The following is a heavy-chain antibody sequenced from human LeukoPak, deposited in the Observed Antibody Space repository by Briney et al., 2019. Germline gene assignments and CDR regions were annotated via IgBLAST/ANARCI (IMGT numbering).Heavy chain of an antibody. CDR2: INPNSGGT. J-gene: IGHJ1*01. V-gene: IGHV1-2*06. Sequence: ASAKVSCKASGYTFTGYYMHWVRQAPGQGLEWMGRINPNSGGTNYAQKFQGRVTMTRDTSTSTVYMELSSLRSEDTAVYYCARGLENDYGGNSYFQHWGQGTLVTVSS. CDR3: ARGLENDYGGNSYFQH. D-gene: IGHD4-23*01. CDR1: GYTFTGYY.